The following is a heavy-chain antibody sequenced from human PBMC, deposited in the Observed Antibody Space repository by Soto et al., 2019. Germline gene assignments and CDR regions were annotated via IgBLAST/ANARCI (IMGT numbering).Heavy chain of an antibody. J-gene: IGHJ6*02. CDR1: GGTFSSYA. CDR2: IIPIFGTA. CDR3: ARGYSYAPLYYYYGMDF. V-gene: IGHV1-69*12. D-gene: IGHD5-18*01. Sequence: QVQLVQSGAEVKKPGSSVKVSCKASGGTFSSYAISWVRQAPGQGLEWMGGIIPIFGTANYAQQFQGRVTITADDSPSTAYIALRSLSSEDTAVYYCARGYSYAPLYYYYGMDFWGQGTTVTFSS.